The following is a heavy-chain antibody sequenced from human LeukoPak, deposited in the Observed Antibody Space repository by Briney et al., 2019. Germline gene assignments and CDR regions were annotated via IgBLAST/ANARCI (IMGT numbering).Heavy chain of an antibody. Sequence: GGSLRLSCAASGFTFSNYAMRWVRQAPGKGLGWVSHISGGGSSTHYADSVKGRFTISRDNSKNTLYLQMNSLRAEDTAVYYCAKGHTVYGSGSYLDFWGQGTLVTVSS. V-gene: IGHV3-23*01. CDR1: GFTFSNYA. CDR2: ISGGGSST. CDR3: AKGHTVYGSGSYLDF. J-gene: IGHJ4*02. D-gene: IGHD3-10*01.